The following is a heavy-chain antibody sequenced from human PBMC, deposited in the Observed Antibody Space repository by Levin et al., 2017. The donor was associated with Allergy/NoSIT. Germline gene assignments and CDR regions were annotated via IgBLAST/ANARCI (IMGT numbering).Heavy chain of an antibody. CDR3: ARGAAARTVAFDS. J-gene: IGHJ3*02. D-gene: IGHD6-13*01. Sequence: ASVKVSCAASGFTFSSYRMNWCRQAPGKGLEWVSYISSSSSTIYYADSVKGRFTISRDNAKNSLYLQMNSLRDEDTAVYYCARGAAARTVAFDSWGQGTMVTVSS. CDR1: GFTFSSYR. V-gene: IGHV3-48*02. CDR2: ISSSSSTI.